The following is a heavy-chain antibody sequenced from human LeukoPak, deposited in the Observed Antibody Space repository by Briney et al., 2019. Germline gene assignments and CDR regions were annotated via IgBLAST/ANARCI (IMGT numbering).Heavy chain of an antibody. CDR3: ARVFAGC. J-gene: IGHJ4*02. D-gene: IGHD6-19*01. V-gene: IGHV1-8*01. CDR2: MNPNGSNT. CDR1: GYTFSSYD. Sequence: ASLKLSCKASGYTFSSYDMNWVRQATGQGLEWMGCMNPNGSNTYYAHNVKGRVTMTRNTSKNTAYMELSSLRSEDTAVYYCARVFAGCWGQG.